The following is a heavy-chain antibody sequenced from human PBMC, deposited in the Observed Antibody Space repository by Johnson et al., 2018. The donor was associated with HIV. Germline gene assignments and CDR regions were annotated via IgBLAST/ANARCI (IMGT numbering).Heavy chain of an antibody. V-gene: IGHV3-20*04. J-gene: IGHJ3*02. D-gene: IGHD2-8*02. CDR1: GFMFDDYG. Sequence: VQLVESGGGLVQPGGSLRLSCAVSGFMFDDYGMTWVRQAPGKGLEWVSGIKWNGGSTGYADSVKGRFTISRDNAKNSLYLQMNSLRAEDTALYYCARGGYCTGGVCLWDAFDIWGQGTMVTVSS. CDR2: IKWNGGST. CDR3: ARGGYCTGGVCLWDAFDI.